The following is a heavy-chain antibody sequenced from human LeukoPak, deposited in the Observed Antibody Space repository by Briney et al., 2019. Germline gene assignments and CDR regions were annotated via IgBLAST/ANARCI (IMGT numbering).Heavy chain of an antibody. D-gene: IGHD2-8*01. CDR2: FKTNSGQV. J-gene: IGHJ4*02. Sequence: PGGSLRLSCVASGFTFSDYAMNWVRQAPGKGLEWVSTFKTNSGQVYYAESVRGRFTISRDNSKNTVYLQMSSLRAEDTAVYYCARDLGYCTNGVCHTRFDYWGQGTLVAVSS. CDR1: GFTFSDYA. CDR3: ARDLGYCTNGVCHTRFDY. V-gene: IGHV3-23*01.